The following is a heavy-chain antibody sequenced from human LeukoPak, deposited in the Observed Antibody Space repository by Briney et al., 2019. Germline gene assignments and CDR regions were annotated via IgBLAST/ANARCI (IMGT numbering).Heavy chain of an antibody. V-gene: IGHV1-2*06. D-gene: IGHD3-10*01. CDR1: GYTFTGYY. CDR2: INPNSGGT. Sequence: ASVKVSCKASGYTFTGYYMHWVRQTPGQGLEWMGRINPNSGGTNYAQKFQGRVTMTRDTSISTAYMELSRLRSDDTAVYYCARDPPYGSGSYYADWGQGTLVTVSS. CDR3: ARDPPYGSGSYYAD. J-gene: IGHJ4*02.